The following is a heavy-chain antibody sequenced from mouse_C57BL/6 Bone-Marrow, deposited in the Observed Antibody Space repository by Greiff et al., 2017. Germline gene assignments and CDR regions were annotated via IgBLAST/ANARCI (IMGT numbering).Heavy chain of an antibody. V-gene: IGHV1-50*01. D-gene: IGHD2-1*01. CDR1: GYTFTSYW. CDR2: IDPSDSYT. CDR3: SKRDLLGFAY. Sequence: VQLQQPGAELVKPGASVKLSCKASGYTFTSYWMQWVKQRPGQGLEWIGEIDPSDSYTNYNQKFKGKATLTVDTSSSTAYMQLSSLTSEDSAVYYCSKRDLLGFAYWGQGTLVTVSA. J-gene: IGHJ3*01.